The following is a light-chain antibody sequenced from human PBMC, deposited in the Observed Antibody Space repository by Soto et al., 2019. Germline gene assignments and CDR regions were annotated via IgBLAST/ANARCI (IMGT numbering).Light chain of an antibody. CDR1: SSDIGGYNY. CDR3: CSYAGSYTYG. V-gene: IGLV2-11*01. CDR2: DVG. Sequence: QSALTQPRSVSGSPGQSVTISCTGTSSDIGGYNYVSWYQQHPGKAPKLMIYDVGKRPSGVPDRFSGSKSGNTASLTISGLQAEDEADDCCCSYAGSYTYGFGTGTKLTVL. J-gene: IGLJ1*01.